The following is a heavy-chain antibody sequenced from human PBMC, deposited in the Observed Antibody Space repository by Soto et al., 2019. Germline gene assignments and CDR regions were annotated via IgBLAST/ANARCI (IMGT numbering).Heavy chain of an antibody. CDR2: ISSRSSTI. CDR1: GFTFINYN. D-gene: IGHD2-21*01. CDR3: ARDCGKGYGMDV. V-gene: IGHV3-48*02. Sequence: PGGSLTLSCAASGFTFINYNMNWVRQAPGKGLEWVSYISSRSSTIYYADSVKGRFTISRDNAKNSLYLQMNSLRDEDTAMYYCARDCGKGYGMDVWGQGTTVTVSS. J-gene: IGHJ6*02.